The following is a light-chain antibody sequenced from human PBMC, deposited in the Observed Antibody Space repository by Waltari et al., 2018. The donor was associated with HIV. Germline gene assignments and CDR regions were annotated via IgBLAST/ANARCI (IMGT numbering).Light chain of an antibody. CDR1: SSDIGSYNL. CDR3: ASYGGSSNWL. J-gene: IGLJ2*01. CDR2: EGI. V-gene: IGLV2-23*01. Sequence: QSALTQPASVSGSPGQSITIPATGTSSDIGSYNLVYWYQQHPGKAPKLINYEGIKRPSGVSSRISGSKSANTASLTISGLQAEDEADYFCASYGGSSNWLFGGGTKLTVL.